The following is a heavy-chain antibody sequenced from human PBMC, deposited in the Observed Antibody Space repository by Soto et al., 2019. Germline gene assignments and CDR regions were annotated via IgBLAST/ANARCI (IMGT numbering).Heavy chain of an antibody. CDR3: AHRDRASGGLFDY. J-gene: IGHJ4*02. V-gene: IGHV2-5*02. CDR2: IYWDDDE. Sequence: QITLKESGPTLVKPTQTLTLTCTFSGFSLSTEGVAVGWIRQPPGKALEWLSVIYWDDDERSSPSLRSRLTITKDTSKNPVVLTMTNMDPLDTATYYCAHRDRASGGLFDYWGQGILVTVSS. D-gene: IGHD3-10*01. CDR1: GFSLSTEGVA.